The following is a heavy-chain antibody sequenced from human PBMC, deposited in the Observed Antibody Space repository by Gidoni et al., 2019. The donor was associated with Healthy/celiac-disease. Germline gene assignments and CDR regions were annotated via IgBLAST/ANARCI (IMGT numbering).Heavy chain of an antibody. Sequence: EVQLVASGGGLVQPGRSLRLSCAASGFPFDDYAMHWVRQAPGKGLELVSGISWNSGSIGYADSVKGRFTISRDNAKNSLYLQMNSLRAEDTALYYCAKDTRGVVQGVIGYWGQGTLVTVSS. J-gene: IGHJ4*02. V-gene: IGHV3-9*01. D-gene: IGHD3-10*01. CDR2: ISWNSGSI. CDR1: GFPFDDYA. CDR3: AKDTRGVVQGVIGY.